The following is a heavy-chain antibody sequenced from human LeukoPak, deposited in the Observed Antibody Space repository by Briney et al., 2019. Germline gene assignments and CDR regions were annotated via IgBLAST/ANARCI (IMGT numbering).Heavy chain of an antibody. CDR3: ARGRRDDYVWGSYRYVDY. V-gene: IGHV1-8*03. Sequence: ASVKVSCKASGYTFTSYDINWVRQATGQGLEWMGWMNPNSGNTGYAQKFQGRVTITRNTSISTAYMELSSLRSEDTAVYYCARGRRDDYVWGSYRYVDYWGQGTLVTVSP. J-gene: IGHJ4*02. CDR2: MNPNSGNT. CDR1: GYTFTSYD. D-gene: IGHD3-16*02.